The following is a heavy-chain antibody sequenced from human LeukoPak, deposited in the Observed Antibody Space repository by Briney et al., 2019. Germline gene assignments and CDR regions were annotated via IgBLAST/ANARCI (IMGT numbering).Heavy chain of an antibody. CDR1: GFTFSNYW. CDR2: IKSDGSST. CDR3: ARGGDTSNWYPGYFDY. J-gene: IGHJ4*02. D-gene: IGHD6-13*01. V-gene: IGHV3-74*01. Sequence: PGGSLRLSCAASGFTFSNYWMHWVRRAPGKGPVWVSRIKSDGSSTRFADSVQGRFTISRDNGKNTVDLQMNSLRAEDTAVYYCARGGDTSNWYPGYFDYWGQGALVTVSS.